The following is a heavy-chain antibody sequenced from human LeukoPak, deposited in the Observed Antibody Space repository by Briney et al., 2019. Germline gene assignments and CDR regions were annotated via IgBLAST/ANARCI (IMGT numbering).Heavy chain of an antibody. V-gene: IGHV3-13*04. D-gene: IGHD5-12*01. J-gene: IGHJ5*02. CDR2: ISSSGDT. Sequence: PGGSLRLSCAASGSTFRKFDMHWVRQATGKGLEWVSGISSSGDTFYQDSVKGRFTISRENGENSLFLQLNSLRTGDTAVYYCVRALYNSGQFDPWGQGTLVIVSS. CDR1: GSTFRKFD. CDR3: VRALYNSGQFDP.